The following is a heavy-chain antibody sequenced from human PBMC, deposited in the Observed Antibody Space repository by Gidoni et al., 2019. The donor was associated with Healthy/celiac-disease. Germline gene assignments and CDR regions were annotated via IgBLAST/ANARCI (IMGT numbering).Heavy chain of an antibody. CDR3: ARESAITIFGVVSDAFDI. CDR2: IHHTGST. V-gene: IGHV4-38-2*02. D-gene: IGHD3-3*01. J-gene: IGHJ3*02. CDR1: GYSISTGYY. Sequence: QVQLQESGPGLLQPSQTLSLTCAVSGYSISTGYYWGWIRPPPGKGLEWIGSIHHTGSTSHNPFLKSRVTISVDTSKNQFSLKLSSVTAADTAVYYCARESAITIFGVVSDAFDIWGQGTMVTVSS.